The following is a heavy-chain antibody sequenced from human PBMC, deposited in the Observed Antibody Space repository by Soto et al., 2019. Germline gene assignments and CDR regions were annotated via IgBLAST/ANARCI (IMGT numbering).Heavy chain of an antibody. J-gene: IGHJ3*02. V-gene: IGHV3-53*01. CDR3: ARDLDAFDT. CDR2: IYSGENA. CDR1: GVTVTSNY. Sequence: EVQLVQSGGGLVQPGGSLRLSCAGYGVTVTSNYMNWVRQAPGKGLEWVSVIYSGENAYYADSVAGRFTISRDNSKNTLYLHMNSLRVEDTAVYYCARDLDAFDTWGQGTTVIVSS.